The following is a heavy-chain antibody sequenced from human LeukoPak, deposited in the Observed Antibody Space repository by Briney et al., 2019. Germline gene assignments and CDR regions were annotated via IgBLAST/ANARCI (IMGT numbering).Heavy chain of an antibody. CDR3: ARADSGYDW. V-gene: IGHV3-23*01. D-gene: IGHD5-12*01. CDR1: GFTFSSYA. CDR2: ISGSGGST. J-gene: IGHJ4*02. Sequence: ETGGSLRLSCAASGFTFSSYAMSWVRQAPGKGLEWVSAISGSGGSTYYADSVKGRFTISRDNAKNSLYLQMNSLRAEDTAVYYCARADSGYDWWGQGTLVTVSS.